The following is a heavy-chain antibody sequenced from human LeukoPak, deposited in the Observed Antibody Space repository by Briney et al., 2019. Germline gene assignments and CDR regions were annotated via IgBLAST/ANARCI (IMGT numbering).Heavy chain of an antibody. D-gene: IGHD5-18*01. J-gene: IGHJ6*03. V-gene: IGHV4-59*12. CDR2: IYYSGST. Sequence: SETLSLTCTVSGGSISSYYWSWIRQPPGKGLEWIGYIYYSGSTNYNPSLKSRVTISVDTSKNQFSLKLSSVTAADTAVYYCARVYTGQLWTHYYYYYMDVWGKGTTVTVSS. CDR1: GGSISSYY. CDR3: ARVYTGQLWTHYYYYYMDV.